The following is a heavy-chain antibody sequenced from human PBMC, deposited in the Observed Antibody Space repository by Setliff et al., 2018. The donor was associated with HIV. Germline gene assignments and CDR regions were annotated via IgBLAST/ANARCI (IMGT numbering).Heavy chain of an antibody. CDR3: ARNVAATSAFDI. J-gene: IGHJ3*02. D-gene: IGHD6-19*01. V-gene: IGHV4-39*01. Sequence: SETLSLTCTVSSGSISSNSFYWGWIRQPPGKGLDWIGTIHYSGSTYYNPSLKSRVSISVDTSKNQFSLKLTSVTAADTAVYYCARNVAATSAFDIWGRGTMVTVSS. CDR1: SGSISSNSFY. CDR2: IHYSGST.